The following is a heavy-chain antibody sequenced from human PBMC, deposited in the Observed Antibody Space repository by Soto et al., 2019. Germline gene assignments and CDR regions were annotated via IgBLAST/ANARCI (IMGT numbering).Heavy chain of an antibody. D-gene: IGHD3-10*01. V-gene: IGHV3-23*01. J-gene: IGHJ4*02. CDR2: ISGSGGST. CDR3: ANIFYGSGSRIDY. Sequence: GGSLRLSCAASGFTFSSYAMSWVRQAPGKGLEWVSAISGSGGSTYYADSVKGRFTIPRDNSKNTLYLQMNSLRAEDTAVYYCANIFYGSGSRIDYWGQGTLVTVSS. CDR1: GFTFSSYA.